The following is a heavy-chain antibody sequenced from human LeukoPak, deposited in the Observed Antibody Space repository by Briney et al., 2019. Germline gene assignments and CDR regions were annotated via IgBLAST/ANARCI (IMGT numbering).Heavy chain of an antibody. CDR3: ASRGYCSGSSYYCGDEYYYMDV. CDR1: GYTFTGFY. V-gene: IGHV1-2*02. Sequence: GASVKVSCKASGYTFTGFYIHWVRQAPGQGLEWMGWINPNSGGTDYVQKFQGRVTMTRDTSITTAYMELSRLKSDDTAVYYCASRGYCSGSSYYCGDEYYYMDVWGKGTTVTVSS. CDR2: INPNSGGT. D-gene: IGHD2-15*01. J-gene: IGHJ6*03.